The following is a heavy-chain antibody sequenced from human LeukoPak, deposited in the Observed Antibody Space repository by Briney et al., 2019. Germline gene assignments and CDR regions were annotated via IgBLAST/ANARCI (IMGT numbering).Heavy chain of an antibody. CDR3: ALRDALPAASRYNWFDP. CDR2: FDPEDGET. J-gene: IGHJ5*02. Sequence: GASVKVSCKVSGYTLTELSMHWVRQAPGKGLEWMGGFDPEDGETIYAQKFQGRVTMTEDTSTDTAYMELSSLRSEDTAVYYCALRDALPAASRYNWFDPWGQGTLVTVSS. D-gene: IGHD2-2*01. V-gene: IGHV1-24*01. CDR1: GYTLTELS.